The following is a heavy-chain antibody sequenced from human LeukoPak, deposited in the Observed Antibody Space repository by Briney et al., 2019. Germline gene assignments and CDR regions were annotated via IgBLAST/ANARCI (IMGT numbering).Heavy chain of an antibody. D-gene: IGHD3-22*01. J-gene: IGHJ3*02. CDR2: LYSGGTA. CDR1: GFGVSSKY. CDR3: ARDLLDYYDSSGYPVRGAFDI. V-gene: IGHV3-53*01. Sequence: GGSLRLSCAASGFGVSSKYMSWVRQAPGKGLEWVSALYSGGTAYYADSVKGRFTISRDNSKNTLYLQMNSLRAEDTAVYYCARDLLDYYDSSGYPVRGAFDIWGQGTMVTVSS.